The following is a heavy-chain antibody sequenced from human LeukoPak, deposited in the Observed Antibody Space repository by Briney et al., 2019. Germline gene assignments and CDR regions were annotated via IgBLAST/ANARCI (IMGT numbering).Heavy chain of an antibody. Sequence: GGSLRLSCAASGFTFINAWMAWVRQAPGKGLEWVGRIKAKAHGGTIEYAAPVKGRFTISRDDSKNTLYLKINSLKTEDTAVYYCTTDGVGVEGATYDNWGQGTLVSVSS. CDR3: TTDGVGVEGATYDN. CDR2: IKAKAHGGTI. CDR1: GFTFINAW. V-gene: IGHV3-15*01. J-gene: IGHJ4*02. D-gene: IGHD1-26*01.